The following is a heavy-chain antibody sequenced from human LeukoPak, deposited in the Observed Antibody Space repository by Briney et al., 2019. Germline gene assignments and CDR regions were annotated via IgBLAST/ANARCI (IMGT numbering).Heavy chain of an antibody. Sequence: GGSLRLSCAASGFTFSSYAMHWVRQAPGNGLEWVAVISYDGSNKYYAHSVKGRFTISRDNSKNTLYLQMNSLRAEDTAVYSCARGGLWEVSSTTVIDYWGQGTLVTVSS. CDR2: ISYDGSNK. V-gene: IGHV3-30-3*01. CDR3: ARGGLWEVSSTTVIDY. J-gene: IGHJ4*02. CDR1: GFTFSSYA. D-gene: IGHD4-11*01.